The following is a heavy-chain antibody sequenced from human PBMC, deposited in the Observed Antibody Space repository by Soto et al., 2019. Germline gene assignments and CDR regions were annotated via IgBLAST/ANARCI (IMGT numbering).Heavy chain of an antibody. D-gene: IGHD2-2*01. J-gene: IGHJ2*01. Sequence: SVKLSCKASVYTFTSYHVNRGRQTTRQGLEWMGWMNPNSGNTGYAQKFQGRVTMTRNTSISTAYMELSSLRSEVKAVDCLASVHTVSAYLLQRSSDL. CDR1: VYTFTSYH. CDR3: ASVHTVSAYLLQRSSDL. CDR2: MNPNSGNT. V-gene: IGHV1-8*01.